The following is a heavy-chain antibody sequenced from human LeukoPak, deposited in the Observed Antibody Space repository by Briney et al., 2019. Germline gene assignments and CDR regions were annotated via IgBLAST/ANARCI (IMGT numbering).Heavy chain of an antibody. Sequence: GGSLSLSCPASGFSFSKYKMNWVSQAPGKGLEWVSSNSRGGNYIDNITTVKGLFTTSIDNTKHSLYLQMNCLRAEDTEFYLCASEFTGSWYWDSWGQGTLVTVTS. CDR3: ASEFTGSWYWDS. CDR1: GFSFSKYK. J-gene: IGHJ4*02. V-gene: IGHV3-21*01. D-gene: IGHD6-13*01. CDR2: NSRGGNYI.